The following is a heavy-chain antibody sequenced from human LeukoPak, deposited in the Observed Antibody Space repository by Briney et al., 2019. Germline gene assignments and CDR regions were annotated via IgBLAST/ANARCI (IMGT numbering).Heavy chain of an antibody. CDR1: GYTFTGYY. V-gene: IGHV1-2*02. Sequence: GASVKVSCKASGYTFTGYYMHWVRQAPGQGLEWMGWINPNSGGTNYAQKFQGRVTMTRDTSISTACMELSRLRSDDTAVYYCARVGGLGYCSSTSCYTGYDYWGQGTLVTVSS. D-gene: IGHD2-2*02. CDR3: ARVGGLGYCSSTSCYTGYDY. CDR2: INPNSGGT. J-gene: IGHJ4*02.